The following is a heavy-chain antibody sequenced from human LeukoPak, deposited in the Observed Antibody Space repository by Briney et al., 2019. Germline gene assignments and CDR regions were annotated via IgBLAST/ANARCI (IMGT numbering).Heavy chain of an antibody. V-gene: IGHV1-2*02. D-gene: IGHD3-10*01. J-gene: IGHJ4*02. Sequence: VKVSCKASGYTFTGYYMHWVRQAPGQGLEWMGWINPNSGGTNYAQKFQGRVTMTRDTSVSTAYMELSRLRSDDTAVYYCARDRESVLLWFREPSFDYWGQGTLVTVSS. CDR1: GYTFTGYY. CDR2: INPNSGGT. CDR3: ARDRESVLLWFREPSFDY.